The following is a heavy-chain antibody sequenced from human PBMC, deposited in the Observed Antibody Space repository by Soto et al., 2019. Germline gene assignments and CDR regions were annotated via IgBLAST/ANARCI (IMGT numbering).Heavy chain of an antibody. CDR3: ATSNYGERD. V-gene: IGHV3-23*01. CDR2: VSGSGDST. D-gene: IGHD3-10*01. CDR1: GFTLSEYG. J-gene: IGHJ4*02. Sequence: ELQVLESGGGLVQPGGSLRLTCAASGFTLSEYGTSWVRQAPGKGLEWVSFVSGSGDSTYYTDSVKGRFTISRASSKNTVCLQMNSLRAEDTAVYYCATSNYGERDWGQGTLVTVSS.